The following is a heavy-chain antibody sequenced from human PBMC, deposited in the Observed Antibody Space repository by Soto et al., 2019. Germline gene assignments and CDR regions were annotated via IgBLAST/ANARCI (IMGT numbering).Heavy chain of an antibody. CDR3: ARGLGYCSGGSCYGRFDP. D-gene: IGHD2-15*01. CDR1: GGSISSYY. Sequence: QVQLQESGPGLVKPSETLSLTCTVSGGSISSYYWSWIRQPPGKGLEWIGYIYYSGSTNYNPSLKSRVTISVDTSKNQFSLELSSVTAADTAVYYCARGLGYCSGGSCYGRFDPWGQGTLVTVSS. CDR2: IYYSGST. V-gene: IGHV4-59*08. J-gene: IGHJ5*02.